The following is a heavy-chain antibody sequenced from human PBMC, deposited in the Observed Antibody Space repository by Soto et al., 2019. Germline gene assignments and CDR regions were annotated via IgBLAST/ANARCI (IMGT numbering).Heavy chain of an antibody. CDR3: AHAYGGRSLY. V-gene: IGHV2-5*02. J-gene: IGHJ4*02. CDR2: IYWDDSK. CDR1: GFSLTTDRVG. Sequence: QITLKESGPTLVKPTQTLTLTCTFSGFSLTTDRVGVGWIRQPPGEALEWLAVIYWDDSKTYRPSLESRLTIGKDTSKNQVALTKNNVVSLDTATYYCAHAYGGRSLYWGQGTRVTVCS. D-gene: IGHD1-26*01.